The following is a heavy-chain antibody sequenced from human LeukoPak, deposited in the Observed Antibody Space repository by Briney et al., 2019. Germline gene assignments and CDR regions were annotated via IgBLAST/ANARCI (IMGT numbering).Heavy chain of an antibody. CDR3: ASGDCTNGICPDY. CDR1: KFTVSSNY. CDR2: LYSGGIR. J-gene: IGHJ4*02. Sequence: GGSLRLSRAGSKFTVSSNYMSWVRQAPGKGLDWVSVLYSGGIRYYAGSVQGRFTISRDSSKNTLYLQMNYLLPEDTAVYYCASGDCTNGICPDYWGQGIQVPVSS. D-gene: IGHD2-8*01. V-gene: IGHV3-66*02.